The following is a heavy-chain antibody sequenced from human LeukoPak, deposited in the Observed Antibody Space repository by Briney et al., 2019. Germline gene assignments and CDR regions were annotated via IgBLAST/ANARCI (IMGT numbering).Heavy chain of an antibody. CDR2: ISAYNGDT. CDR3: ARDNYDSSGYSFDY. Sequence: ASVKVSCKASGYTFTGYYMHWVRQAPGQGLEWMGWISAYNGDTNYAQKLQGRVTMTTDTSTSTAYMELRSLRSDDTAVYYCARDNYDSSGYSFDYWGQGTLVTVSS. D-gene: IGHD3-22*01. J-gene: IGHJ4*02. V-gene: IGHV1-18*04. CDR1: GYTFTGYY.